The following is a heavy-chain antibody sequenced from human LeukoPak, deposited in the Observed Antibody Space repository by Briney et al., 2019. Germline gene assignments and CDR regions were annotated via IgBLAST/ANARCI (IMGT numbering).Heavy chain of an antibody. Sequence: GGTLRLSCAASGFTFSSYEMNWVRQAPGKGLEWVSYISSSGSTIYYAESVKGRFTIYRDNAKNSLYLQMNSLRAEDTAVYYCARDYSYDSSGYDYWGQGTLITVSS. D-gene: IGHD3-22*01. V-gene: IGHV3-48*03. CDR2: ISSSGSTI. CDR3: ARDYSYDSSGYDY. CDR1: GFTFSSYE. J-gene: IGHJ4*02.